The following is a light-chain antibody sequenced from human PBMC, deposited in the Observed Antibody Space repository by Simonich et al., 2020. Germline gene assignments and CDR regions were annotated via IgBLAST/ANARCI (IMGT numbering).Light chain of an antibody. CDR1: SGSIASNY. CDR3: QSYDSSNQV. V-gene: IGLV6-57*01. CDR2: EDN. Sequence: NFMLTQPHSVSESPGKTVTISCTRISGSIASNYVQWYQQRPGRSPTTVIYEDNQRPSGVPERFSGSIDSSSNSASLTISGLKTEDEADYYCQSYDSSNQVFGGGTKLTVL. J-gene: IGLJ2*01.